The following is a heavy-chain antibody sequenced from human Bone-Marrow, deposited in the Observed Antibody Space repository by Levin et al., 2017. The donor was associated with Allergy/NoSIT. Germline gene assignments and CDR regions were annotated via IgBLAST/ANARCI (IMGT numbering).Heavy chain of an antibody. J-gene: IGHJ4*02. V-gene: IGHV3-9*01. Sequence: SLKISCAASGFTFDDYAMHWVRQAPGKGLEWVSGISWNSGGRRYADSVKGRFTISRDNAKNSLFLQMNSPRAEDTALYSCVKGYCSTTSCAHYYFDSWGQGILVTVSS. CDR1: GFTFDDYA. CDR2: ISWNSGGR. D-gene: IGHD2-2*01. CDR3: VKGYCSTTSCAHYYFDS.